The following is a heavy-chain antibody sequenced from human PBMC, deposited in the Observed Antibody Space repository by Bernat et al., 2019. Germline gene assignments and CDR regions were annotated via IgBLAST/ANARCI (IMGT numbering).Heavy chain of an antibody. D-gene: IGHD3-10*01. CDR3: ARANYYGSGSYFPNAYYYMDL. J-gene: IGHJ6*03. Sequence: QVQLQESGSGLVKPSETLSLTCTVSGGSISSYYWRWIRQPPGKGLEWIGYSYYSGSTNYNPSLKSRVTISVDTSKNQFSLKLSSVTASEPAVYYCARANYYGSGSYFPNAYYYMDLWGKGTPVTVSS. V-gene: IGHV4-59*01. CDR1: GGSISSYY. CDR2: SYYSGST.